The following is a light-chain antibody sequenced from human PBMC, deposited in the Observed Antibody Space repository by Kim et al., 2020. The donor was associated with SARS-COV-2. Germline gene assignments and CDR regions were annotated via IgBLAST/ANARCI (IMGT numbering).Light chain of an antibody. CDR3: QQRNNWPPGYT. V-gene: IGKV3-11*01. CDR2: DAS. CDR1: QSVSSY. Sequence: SPGERATLSCRASQSVSSYLAWYQQKPGQAPRLLIYDASNRATGIPARFSGSGSGTDFTLTISSLEPEDFAVYYCQQRNNWPPGYTFGQGTKLEI. J-gene: IGKJ2*01.